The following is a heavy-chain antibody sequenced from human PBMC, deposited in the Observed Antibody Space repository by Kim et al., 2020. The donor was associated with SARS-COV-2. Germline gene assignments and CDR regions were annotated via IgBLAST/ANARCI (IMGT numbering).Heavy chain of an antibody. V-gene: IGHV3-11*01. CDR2: ISSSGSTI. Sequence: GGSLRLSCAASGFTFSDYYMSWIRQAPGKGLEWVSYISSSGSTIYYADSVKGRFTISRDNAKNSLYLQMNSLRAEDTAVYYCASGGDYDFWSGYYPHYDAFDIWGQGTMVTVSS. J-gene: IGHJ3*02. CDR1: GFTFSDYY. CDR3: ASGGDYDFWSGYYPHYDAFDI. D-gene: IGHD3-3*01.